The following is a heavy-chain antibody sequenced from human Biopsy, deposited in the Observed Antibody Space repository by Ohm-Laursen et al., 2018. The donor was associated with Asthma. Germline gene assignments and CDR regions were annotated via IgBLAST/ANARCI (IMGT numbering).Heavy chain of an antibody. CDR2: IMTVFGTT. Sequence: SVKVSCKSPGDTFSNFAISWVRQAPGQGLEWLGGIMTVFGTTNYAQKFQGRVTITADESTSTAYMEVTSLRSEDTAIYYCARCQVGYSSGWSLLLKKIYYSGMDVWGQGTAVTVSS. D-gene: IGHD6-19*01. CDR1: GDTFSNFA. V-gene: IGHV1-69*13. J-gene: IGHJ6*02. CDR3: ARCQVGYSSGWSLLLKKIYYSGMDV.